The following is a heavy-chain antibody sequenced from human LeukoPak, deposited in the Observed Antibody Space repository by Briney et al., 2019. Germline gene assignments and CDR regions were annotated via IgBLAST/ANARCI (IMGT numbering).Heavy chain of an antibody. D-gene: IGHD6-13*01. J-gene: IGHJ5*02. CDR1: GGSISSHY. CDR3: ARAIAAAGTLYWFNP. Sequence: SETLSLTCTVSGGSISSHYWSWIRQPPGKGLEWIGYIYYSGSTNYNPSLKSRVTISVDTSKNQFSLKLSSVTAADTAVYYCARAIAAAGTLYWFNPWGQGTLVTVSS. CDR2: IYYSGST. V-gene: IGHV4-59*11.